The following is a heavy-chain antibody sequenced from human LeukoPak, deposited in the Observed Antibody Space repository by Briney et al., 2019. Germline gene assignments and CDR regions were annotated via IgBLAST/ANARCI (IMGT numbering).Heavy chain of an antibody. D-gene: IGHD5-18*01. CDR2: IRYDGSNK. V-gene: IGHV3-30*02. Sequence: GGSLRLSCAASGFTLSSYGMHWVRQAPGKGLEWVAFIRYDGSNKYYADSVKGRFTISRDNSKNTLYLQMNSLRAEDTAVYYCAKGGKRYSYGQFFDYWGQGTLVTVSS. CDR3: AKGGKRYSYGQFFDY. J-gene: IGHJ4*02. CDR1: GFTLSSYG.